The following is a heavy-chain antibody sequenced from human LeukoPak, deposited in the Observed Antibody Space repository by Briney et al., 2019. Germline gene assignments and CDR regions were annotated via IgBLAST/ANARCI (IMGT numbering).Heavy chain of an antibody. CDR3: ARGDYYGGNSDY. CDR1: GGSISGGSSY. J-gene: IGHJ4*02. Sequence: SETLSLTCTVSGGSISGGSSYWSCIRHPAGEGLEWLGRIYTSGSTNYNPSLKSRVTISVDTSKNQFSLKLSSVTAADTAVYYCARGDYYGGNSDYWGQGTLVTVSS. D-gene: IGHD4-23*01. CDR2: IYTSGST. V-gene: IGHV4-61*02.